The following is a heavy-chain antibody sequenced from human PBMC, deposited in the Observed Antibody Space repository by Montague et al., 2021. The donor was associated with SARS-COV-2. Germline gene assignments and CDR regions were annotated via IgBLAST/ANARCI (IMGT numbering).Heavy chain of an antibody. CDR2: VYTTGDT. CDR1: GGSVNSGDYF. Sequence: TLSLTCTVSGGSVNSGDYFWTWIRQPAGKRLEWIGRVYTTGDTNYNPSLKSRVTISVDTSKNQFSLKLTSVTAADTARYYCARKGSGRSDLAYWGQGTLVTVSS. D-gene: IGHD1-26*01. J-gene: IGHJ4*02. CDR3: ARKGSGRSDLAY. V-gene: IGHV4-61*02.